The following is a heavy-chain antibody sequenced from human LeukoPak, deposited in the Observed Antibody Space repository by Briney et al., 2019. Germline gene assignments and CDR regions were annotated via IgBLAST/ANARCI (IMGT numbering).Heavy chain of an antibody. D-gene: IGHD3-22*01. J-gene: IGHJ5*02. CDR3: ARGYYDSIGARWFDT. CDR2: ISAYNGNT. Sequence: ASVKVSCKASGYTFTSYGISWVRQAPGQGLEWMGWISAYNGNTSYAQKLQGRVTMTTDTSTSTAYMELRSLSSDDPAVYYCARGYYDSIGARWFDTWGQGTLVTVSS. V-gene: IGHV1-18*01. CDR1: GYTFTSYG.